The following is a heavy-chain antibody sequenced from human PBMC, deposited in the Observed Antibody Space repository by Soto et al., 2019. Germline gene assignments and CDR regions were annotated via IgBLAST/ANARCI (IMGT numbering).Heavy chain of an antibody. CDR3: AKDVHYDIVTGIEYFDH. CDR2: ISGTGRVT. CDR1: GFTFSSYA. Sequence: EVQLLESGGGLVQPGESLKISCAVSGFTFSSYAMSWVRQAPGKGLEWVSGISGTGRVTNYAESVKGRFTISRDNPKNTLSLEMKSLRAEDTAVYYCAKDVHYDIVTGIEYFDHWGQGTLVIVSS. D-gene: IGHD3-9*01. V-gene: IGHV3-23*01. J-gene: IGHJ1*01.